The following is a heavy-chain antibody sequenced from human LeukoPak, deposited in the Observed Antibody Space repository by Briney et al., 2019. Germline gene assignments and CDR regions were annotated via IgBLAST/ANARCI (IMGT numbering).Heavy chain of an antibody. Sequence: SETLSLTCTVSGGSISSYYWSWIRQPPGMGLEWIGYIYYSGSTNYNPSLKSRVTISVDTSKNQFSLKLSSVTAADTAVYYCARVSTQYCSGGSCYGFWFDPWGQGTLVTVSS. CDR1: GGSISSYY. CDR2: IYYSGST. J-gene: IGHJ5*02. V-gene: IGHV4-59*01. CDR3: ARVSTQYCSGGSCYGFWFDP. D-gene: IGHD2-15*01.